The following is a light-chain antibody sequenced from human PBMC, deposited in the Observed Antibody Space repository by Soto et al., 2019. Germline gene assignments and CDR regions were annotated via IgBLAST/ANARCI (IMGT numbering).Light chain of an antibody. J-gene: IGKJ5*01. CDR2: AAS. CDR3: QQTDTLPST. Sequence: DIQMTQSPSSVSASVGDRVTITCRASQGISSWLAWYQQKPGKAPKLLIYAASSLQSGVPSRFSGSGSRTDFTLTITSLQPEDIGTYYCQQTDTLPSTFGQGTRLEIK. V-gene: IGKV1D-12*01. CDR1: QGISSW.